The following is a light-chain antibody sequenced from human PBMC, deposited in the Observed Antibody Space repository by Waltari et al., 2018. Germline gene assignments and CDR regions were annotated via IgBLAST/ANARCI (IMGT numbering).Light chain of an antibody. Sequence: EIVLTQSPATLSLSPGERATLSCRASQSVSSYLAWYQQKPGQAPRLLIYDASNRVTGIPARFSGSGSGTDFTLTISSLEPEDCAVYYCQQRSNGVAFGQGTKLEIK. CDR3: QQRSNGVA. J-gene: IGKJ2*01. V-gene: IGKV3-11*01. CDR2: DAS. CDR1: QSVSSY.